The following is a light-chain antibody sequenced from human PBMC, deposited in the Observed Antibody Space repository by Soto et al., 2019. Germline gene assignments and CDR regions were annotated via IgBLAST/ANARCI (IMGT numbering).Light chain of an antibody. CDR3: QQYYSYPFT. Sequence: AIRMTQSPSSLSASTGDRVXXTXRASQGISSYLAWYQQKPGKAPKLLIYAASTLQSGVPSRFSGSGSGTDFTLTISCLQSEDFATYYCQQYYSYPFTFGPGTKVDIK. CDR1: QGISSY. J-gene: IGKJ3*01. CDR2: AAS. V-gene: IGKV1-8*01.